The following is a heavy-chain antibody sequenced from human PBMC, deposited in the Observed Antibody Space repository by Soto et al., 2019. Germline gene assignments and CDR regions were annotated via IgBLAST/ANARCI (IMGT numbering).Heavy chain of an antibody. V-gene: IGHV3-23*01. CDR1: GFTFSSYA. J-gene: IGHJ3*02. CDR2: ISGSGGST. Sequence: PGGSLRLSCAASGFTFSSYAMSWVRQAPGKGLEWVSAISGSGGSTYYADSVKGRFTISRDNSKNTLYLQMNSLRAEDTAVYYCANFKTVARAFDIWGQGTMVTVSS. D-gene: IGHD4-17*01. CDR3: ANFKTVARAFDI.